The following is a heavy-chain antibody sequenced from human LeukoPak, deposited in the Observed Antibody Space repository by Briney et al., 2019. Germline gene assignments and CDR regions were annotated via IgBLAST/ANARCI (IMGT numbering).Heavy chain of an antibody. CDR2: INNSGST. CDR3: TRDVFYYMDV. J-gene: IGHJ6*03. CDR1: GVSFSGYY. Sequence: SETLSLTCAVYGVSFSGYYWSWIRQPPGKGLEWIGEINNSGSTNYNTSLKSGVTISVDTSKNHFSLKLRSVPAADTAVYYCTRDVFYYMDVWGKGTTVTISS. V-gene: IGHV4-34*01. D-gene: IGHD2-8*01.